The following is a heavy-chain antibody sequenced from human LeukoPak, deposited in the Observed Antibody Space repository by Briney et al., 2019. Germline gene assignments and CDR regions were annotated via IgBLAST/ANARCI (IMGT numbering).Heavy chain of an antibody. V-gene: IGHV3-30*03. CDR2: ISYDGSNK. CDR3: ARDKGRGSFDY. D-gene: IGHD3-16*01. J-gene: IGHJ4*02. CDR1: GFTFSSYS. Sequence: GGSLRLSCAASGFTFSSYSMNWVRQAPGKGLEWVAVISYDGSNKYYADSVKGRFTISRDNSKNTLYLQMNSLRAEDTAVYYCARDKGRGSFDYWGQGTLVTVSS.